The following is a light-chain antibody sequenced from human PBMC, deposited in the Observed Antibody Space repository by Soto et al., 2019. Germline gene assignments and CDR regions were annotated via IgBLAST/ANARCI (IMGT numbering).Light chain of an antibody. Sequence: QSVLTQPPSASGTPGQRVTISCSGSSSNIGGNTVNWYQQLPGTAPKLLIYNDNQRPSGVPDRFSGSKSGTSASLAISGLQFEDEADYYCAAWDDRLNGWVFGGGTKLTVL. CDR1: SSNIGGNT. CDR2: NDN. J-gene: IGLJ3*02. CDR3: AAWDDRLNGWV. V-gene: IGLV1-44*01.